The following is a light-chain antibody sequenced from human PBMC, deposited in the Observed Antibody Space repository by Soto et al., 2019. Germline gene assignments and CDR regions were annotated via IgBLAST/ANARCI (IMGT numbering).Light chain of an antibody. CDR3: QQSNSTPLT. J-gene: IGKJ4*01. Sequence: DITLTQSPSSLSASVGDRVTITCRASLRISKYLNWYQQKPGKAPKLLIYGASTLPSGVPSRFSGSGSGTDFTLTITNLQPEDSATYFCQQSNSTPLTFGGGTKLEI. V-gene: IGKV1-39*01. CDR2: GAS. CDR1: LRISKY.